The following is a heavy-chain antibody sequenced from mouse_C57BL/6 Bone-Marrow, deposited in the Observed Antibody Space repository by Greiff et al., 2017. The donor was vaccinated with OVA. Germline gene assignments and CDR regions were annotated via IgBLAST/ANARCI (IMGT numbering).Heavy chain of an antibody. CDR2: ISYDGSN. Sequence: EVKLLESGPGLVKPSQSLSLTCSVTGYSITSGYYWNWIRQFPGNKLEWMGYISYDGSNNYNPSLKNRISITRDTSKHQFFLKLNSVTTEDTSTYYCARVWGFAYWGQGTLVTVSA. J-gene: IGHJ3*01. CDR3: ARVWGFAY. CDR1: GYSITSGYY. V-gene: IGHV3-6*01.